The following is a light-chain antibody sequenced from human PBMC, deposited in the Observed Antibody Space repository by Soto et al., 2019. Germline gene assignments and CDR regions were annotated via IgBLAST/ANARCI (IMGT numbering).Light chain of an antibody. Sequence: DFRRPQALSTLSAAVIKRVAIICRASQSISSWLAWYQQKPGKAPNPLIYDASSLKSGVPSRVSGSGSGTECTLTISNLQPDDFATYYCQQDEGYPWTFGQGTKVDIK. CDR2: DAS. CDR1: QSISSW. V-gene: IGKV1-5*02. CDR3: QQDEGYPWT. J-gene: IGKJ1*01.